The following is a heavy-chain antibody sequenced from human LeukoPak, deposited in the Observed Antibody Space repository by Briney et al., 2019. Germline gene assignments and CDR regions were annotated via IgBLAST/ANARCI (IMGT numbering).Heavy chain of an antibody. CDR2: ISGSGGST. CDR3: ARDPNGDYIGTFDM. J-gene: IGHJ3*02. Sequence: GGSLRLSCAASGFIFSNYAMNWVRQAPGKGLEWVSAISGSGGSTQYADSVQGRFAISRDNSKNTLYLQMNSLRVEDTAVYFCARDPNGDYIGTFDMWGRGTMVSVSS. V-gene: IGHV3-23*01. D-gene: IGHD4-17*01. CDR1: GFIFSNYA.